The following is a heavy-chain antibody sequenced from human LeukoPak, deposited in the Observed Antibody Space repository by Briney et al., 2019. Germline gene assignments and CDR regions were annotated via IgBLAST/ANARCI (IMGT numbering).Heavy chain of an antibody. D-gene: IGHD6-13*01. CDR3: ARRAVAAAGYPFDY. J-gene: IGHJ4*02. Sequence: SETLSLTCTVSGGSISSSSYYWGWIRQPPGKGLDWIGSIYYSGSTYYNPSLKSRVTISVDTSKNQFSLKLSSVTAADTAVYYCARRAVAAAGYPFDYWGQGTLVTVSS. CDR1: GGSISSSSYY. CDR2: IYYSGST. V-gene: IGHV4-39*01.